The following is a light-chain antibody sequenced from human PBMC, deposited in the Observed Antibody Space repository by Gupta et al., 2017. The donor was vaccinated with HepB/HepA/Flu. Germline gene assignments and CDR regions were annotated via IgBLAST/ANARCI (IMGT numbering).Light chain of an antibody. CDR3: QQYNNWPPWT. CDR1: QSVSSN. J-gene: IGKJ1*01. CDR2: GAS. Sequence: TTAPPASQPVSPGERATLSCRASQSVSSNLAWYQQKPGQAPRLLIYGASTRATGIPARFSGSGSGTEFTLTISSLQSEDFAVYYCQQYNNWPPWTFGQGTKVEIK. V-gene: IGKV3-15*01.